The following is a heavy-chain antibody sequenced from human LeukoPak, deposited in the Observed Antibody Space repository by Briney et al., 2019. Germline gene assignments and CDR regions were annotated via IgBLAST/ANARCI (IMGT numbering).Heavy chain of an antibody. CDR3: GHPELP. J-gene: IGHJ4*02. D-gene: IGHD1-1*01. CDR1: GFTFSSYT. Sequence: GGSLRLSCAASGFTFSSYTMSWVRQAPGKGLEWVSGITSSGAHTYYVDSVKGRFTISRDNSKNMLYVQMTSLRAGDTAVYYCGHPELPWGQGTLVTVSS. V-gene: IGHV3-23*01. CDR2: ITSSGAHT.